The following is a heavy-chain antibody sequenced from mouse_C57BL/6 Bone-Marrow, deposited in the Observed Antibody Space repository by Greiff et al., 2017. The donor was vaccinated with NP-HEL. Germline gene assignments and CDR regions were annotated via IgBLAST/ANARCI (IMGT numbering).Heavy chain of an antibody. CDR2: ISYDGSN. D-gene: IGHD1-1*01. J-gene: IGHJ3*01. CDR1: GYSITSGYY. V-gene: IGHV3-6*01. Sequence: EVKLQESGPGLVKPSQSLSLTCSVTGYSITSGYYWNWIRQFPGNKLEWVAYISYDGSNNYNPSLKNRISITRDTSKNQFFLKLKSVTTEDTATNYWAREGGYYGSPFAYWGQGTLVTVSA. CDR3: AREGGYYGSPFAY.